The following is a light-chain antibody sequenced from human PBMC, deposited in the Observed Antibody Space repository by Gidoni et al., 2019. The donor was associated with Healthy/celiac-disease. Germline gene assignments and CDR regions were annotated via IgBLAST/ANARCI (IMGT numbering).Light chain of an antibody. CDR2: GAS. J-gene: IGKJ1*01. CDR1: QSVSSSY. CDR3: QQYGSSPRT. Sequence: VLTQSPGTLSLFPGERATLSCRASQSVSSSYLAWYQKKPGQAPRLLIYGASSRATGIPDRFSGSGSGTDFTRTISRLEPEDFAVYYCQQYGSSPRTFXQXTKVEIK. V-gene: IGKV3-20*01.